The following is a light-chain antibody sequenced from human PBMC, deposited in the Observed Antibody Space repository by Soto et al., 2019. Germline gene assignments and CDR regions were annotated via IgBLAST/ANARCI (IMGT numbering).Light chain of an antibody. J-gene: IGKJ4*01. CDR2: DAS. V-gene: IGKV3-11*01. Sequence: EIVLTQSPATLSLSPGERATLSCRASKSVSSYLAWYQQKPGQAPRLLIYDASNRATGIPARFSGSGSGTDFTLTISSLEPEDFAVDYCQQRSNWPPLTFGGGTKVEIK. CDR3: QQRSNWPPLT. CDR1: KSVSSY.